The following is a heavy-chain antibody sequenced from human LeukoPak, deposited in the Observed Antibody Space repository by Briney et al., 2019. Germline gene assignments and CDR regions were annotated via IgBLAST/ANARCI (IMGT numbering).Heavy chain of an antibody. D-gene: IGHD6-19*01. V-gene: IGHV3-23*01. CDR1: GFAFSSYA. Sequence: GGSLRLSCAASGFAFSSYAMSWVRQAPGKGLEWVSAISGSGGSTYYADSVKGRFTISRDNSKNTLYLQMNSLRAEDTAVYYCASSIAVAGTLDYWGQGTLVTVSS. CDR2: ISGSGGST. CDR3: ASSIAVAGTLDY. J-gene: IGHJ4*02.